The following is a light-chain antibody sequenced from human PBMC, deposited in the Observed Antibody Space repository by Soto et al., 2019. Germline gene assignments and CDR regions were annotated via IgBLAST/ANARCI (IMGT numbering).Light chain of an antibody. CDR2: EVN. CDR3: LSFTTTSTHV. Sequence: QSSLTQPASLSGSPGQSITISCTGTISDIGAYDYVSWFQQHPGKAPKLMISEVNNRPSGVSNRFSGSKSGNTAYLTISGLQVEDEAEYFCLSFTTTSTHVFGTGTKVTVL. CDR1: ISDIGAYDY. J-gene: IGLJ1*01. V-gene: IGLV2-14*01.